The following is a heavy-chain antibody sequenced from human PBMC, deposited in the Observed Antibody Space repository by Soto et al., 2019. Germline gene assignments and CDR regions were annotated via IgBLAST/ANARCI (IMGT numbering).Heavy chain of an antibody. CDR3: AKGPDITMIVVVKD. CDR1: GFTFSSYA. D-gene: IGHD3-22*01. Sequence: EVQLLESGGGLVQPGGSLRLSCAASGFTFSSYAMSWVRQAPGKGLEWVSAISGSGGSTYYADSVKGRFTISRDNXXNTLYLQMNSLRAEDTAVYYCAKGPDITMIVVVKDWGQGTLVTVSS. V-gene: IGHV3-23*01. CDR2: ISGSGGST. J-gene: IGHJ4*02.